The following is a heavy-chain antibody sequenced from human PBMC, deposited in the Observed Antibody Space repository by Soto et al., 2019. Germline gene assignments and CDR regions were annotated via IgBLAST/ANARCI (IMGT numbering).Heavy chain of an antibody. CDR2: IYSGDSDT. CDR3: SRSSCRNDCYSVAPFHY. V-gene: IGHV5-51*01. CDR1: GYSFTTYW. D-gene: IGHD2-21*02. J-gene: IGHJ4*02. Sequence: GESLKISCKGSGYSFTTYWIGWVRQMPGKGLEWMGIIYSGDSDTRYSPSFQGQVTISADRSISTAYLQWSSLKASDTAMYYCSRSSCRNDCYSVAPFHYWAQGTLVTVSS.